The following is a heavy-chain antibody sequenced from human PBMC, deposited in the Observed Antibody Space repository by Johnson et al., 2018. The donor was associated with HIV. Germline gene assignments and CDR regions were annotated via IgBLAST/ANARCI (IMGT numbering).Heavy chain of an antibody. CDR3: ARPADYGDYSRDAFDI. CDR2: ISRSGSTI. D-gene: IGHD4-17*01. CDR1: GFTFSDYY. J-gene: IGHJ3*02. V-gene: IGHV3-11*04. Sequence: QVQLVESGGGLVQPGGSLRLSCAASGFTFSDYYMTWIRQAPGKGLEWVSYISRSGSTIYYADSVKGRFPISRDNAKNSLYLQMNSLRVEDTALYYCARPADYGDYSRDAFDIWGQGTMVTVSS.